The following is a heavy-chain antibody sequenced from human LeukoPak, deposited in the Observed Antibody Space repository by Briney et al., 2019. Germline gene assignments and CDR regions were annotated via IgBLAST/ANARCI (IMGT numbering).Heavy chain of an antibody. CDR3: AGSGYWGYFDY. Sequence: GGSLRLSCAASGFTVSSNYMSWVRQAPGKGLERVSIIYSDGSTHYADSVKGRFTISRDNSKNTLYLQMNSLRAEDTAMYYCAGSGYWGYFDYWGQGTLVTVSS. CDR2: IYSDGST. J-gene: IGHJ4*02. D-gene: IGHD3-22*01. CDR1: GFTVSSNY. V-gene: IGHV3-53*01.